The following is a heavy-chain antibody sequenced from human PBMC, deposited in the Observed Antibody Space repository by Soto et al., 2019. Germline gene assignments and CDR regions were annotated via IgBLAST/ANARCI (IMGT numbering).Heavy chain of an antibody. CDR1: GFTFSSYA. V-gene: IGHV3-30-3*01. Sequence: QVQLVESGGGVVQPGRSLRLSCAASGFTFSSYAMHWVRQAPGKGLEWVAVISYDGSNKYYADSVKGRFTISRDNSKNTLYLQMNSLRAEDTAVYYCARDIGYDSSGYYWVWGQGTLVTVSS. J-gene: IGHJ4*02. CDR3: ARDIGYDSSGYYWV. CDR2: ISYDGSNK. D-gene: IGHD3-22*01.